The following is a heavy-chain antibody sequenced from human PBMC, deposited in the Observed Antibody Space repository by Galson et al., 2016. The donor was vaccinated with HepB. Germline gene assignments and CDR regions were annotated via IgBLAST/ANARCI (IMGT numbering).Heavy chain of an antibody. D-gene: IGHD2-15*01. CDR1: GFTTSSYW. J-gene: IGHJ4*01. V-gene: IGHV3-7*01. Sequence: SLRLSCAASGFTTSSYWMTWVRQAPGKGLEWVANINQDGSEKYYLDSVKGRFFISGDNAKNSLFLQMNSLGVEDTSLYYCEAYCGAGSCQGIEYWGHGTLVTVSS. CDR2: INQDGSEK. CDR3: EAYCGAGSCQGIEY.